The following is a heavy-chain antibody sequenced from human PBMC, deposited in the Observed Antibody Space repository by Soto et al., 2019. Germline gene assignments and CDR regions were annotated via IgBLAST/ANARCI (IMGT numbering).Heavy chain of an antibody. Sequence: PSETLSLTCTFSCGSISSGGYYWSWIRQHPGKGLEWIGYIYYSGSTYYNPSLKSRVTISVDTSKNQFSLKLSSVTAADTAVYYCARDAPAAGTSQDHYFDYWGQGTLVTVSS. J-gene: IGHJ4*02. CDR1: CGSISSGGYY. V-gene: IGHV4-31*03. CDR3: ARDAPAAGTSQDHYFDY. CDR2: IYYSGST. D-gene: IGHD6-13*01.